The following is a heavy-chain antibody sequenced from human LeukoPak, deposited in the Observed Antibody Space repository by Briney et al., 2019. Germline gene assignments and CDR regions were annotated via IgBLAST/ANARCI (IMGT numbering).Heavy chain of an antibody. CDR3: ARDEMATAEFDY. V-gene: IGHV3-21*04. CDR1: GFTFSSYS. D-gene: IGHD5-24*01. Sequence: GGSLRLSCAASGFTFSSYSMNWVRQAPGKGLEWVSSISSSSSYIYYADSVKGRFTISRDNAKNSLYLQMNSLRAEDTAVYYCARDEMATAEFDYWGQGTLVTVSS. J-gene: IGHJ4*02. CDR2: ISSSSSYI.